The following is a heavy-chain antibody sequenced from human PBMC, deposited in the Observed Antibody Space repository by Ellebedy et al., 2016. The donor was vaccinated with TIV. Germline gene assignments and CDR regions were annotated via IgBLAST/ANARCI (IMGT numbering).Heavy chain of an antibody. CDR1: GGSVSSGSSY. V-gene: IGHV4-61*01. CDR3: ARVRNYYDSSGYYYEYFQP. J-gene: IGHJ1*01. D-gene: IGHD3-22*01. CDR2: IYYSGST. Sequence: SETLSLXXTVSGGSVSSGSSYWSWIRQPPGKGLEWIGYIYYSGSTNYNPSLKSRVTISVDTSKNQFSLKLSSVTAADTAVYYCARVRNYYDSSGYYYEYFQPWGQGTLVTVSS.